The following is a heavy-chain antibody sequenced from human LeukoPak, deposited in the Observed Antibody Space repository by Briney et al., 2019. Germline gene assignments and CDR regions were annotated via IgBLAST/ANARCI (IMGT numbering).Heavy chain of an antibody. CDR1: GFTFSVYA. Sequence: GGSLRLSCAASGFTFSVYAMNWVRQAPGKGLEWVALISHDGSKKYYADSVKGRFTISRDDSNNTLFLKMNSLRAEDTAVYYCARPGTAYCGSSSCYTAYWGQGTLVTVSS. CDR2: ISHDGSKK. V-gene: IGHV3-30*01. CDR3: ARPGTAYCGSSSCYTAY. D-gene: IGHD2-2*02. J-gene: IGHJ4*02.